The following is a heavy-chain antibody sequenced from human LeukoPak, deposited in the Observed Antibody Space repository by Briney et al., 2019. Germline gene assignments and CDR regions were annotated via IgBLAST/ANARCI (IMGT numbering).Heavy chain of an antibody. Sequence: GGSLRLSCAASGFTFSSYWMHWVRQAPGEGLVWVSCINPNGRDTRYADSVKGRFTISRDNAKNTLYLQMNSLRAEDTAVYYCARDPQSAISLDYWGQGALVTVSS. CDR3: ARDPQSAISLDY. V-gene: IGHV3-74*01. CDR1: GFTFSSYW. J-gene: IGHJ4*02. D-gene: IGHD3-3*01. CDR2: INPNGRDT.